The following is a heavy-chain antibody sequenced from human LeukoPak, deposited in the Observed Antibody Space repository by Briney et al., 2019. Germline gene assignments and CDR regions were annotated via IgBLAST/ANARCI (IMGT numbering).Heavy chain of an antibody. CDR3: AARYGSGSYYR. V-gene: IGHV4-59*01. CDR1: GGSISSYY. Sequence: SETLSLTCTVSGGSISSYYWSWIRQPPGKGLEWIGYIYYSGSTNYNPSLKSRVTISVDTSKNQFSLKLSSVIAADTAVYYCAARYGSGSYYRWGQGTLVTVSS. CDR2: IYYSGST. D-gene: IGHD3-10*01. J-gene: IGHJ4*02.